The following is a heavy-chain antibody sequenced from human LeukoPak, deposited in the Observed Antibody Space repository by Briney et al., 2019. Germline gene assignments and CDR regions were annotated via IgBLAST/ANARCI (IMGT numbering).Heavy chain of an antibody. CDR3: AKDRPAYYYDSSGYYRGGYYFDY. V-gene: IGHV3-23*01. CDR2: ISGSGGST. D-gene: IGHD3-22*01. Sequence: GGSLRLSCAASGFTFSSYAMSWVRQAPGKGLEWVSAISGSGGSTYYADSVKGRFTISRDNSKSTLYLQMNSLRAEDTAVYYCAKDRPAYYYDSSGYYRGGYYFDYWGQGTLVTVSS. CDR1: GFTFSSYA. J-gene: IGHJ4*02.